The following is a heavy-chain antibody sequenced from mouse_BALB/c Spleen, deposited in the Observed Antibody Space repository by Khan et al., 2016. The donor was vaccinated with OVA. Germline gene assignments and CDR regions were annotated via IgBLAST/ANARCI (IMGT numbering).Heavy chain of an antibody. Sequence: EVELVESGGGLVKPGGSLKLSCAASGFTFSDYYMYWVRQTPEKRLEWVATISDGGSYTYYPDSVKGRFTISRDDVKNILYLQMSSLKSEDIAMYYCARGYYGDPFAYWGQGTLVTVSA. CDR2: ISDGGSYT. D-gene: IGHD2-13*01. CDR3: ARGYYGDPFAY. J-gene: IGHJ3*01. CDR1: GFTFSDYY. V-gene: IGHV5-4*02.